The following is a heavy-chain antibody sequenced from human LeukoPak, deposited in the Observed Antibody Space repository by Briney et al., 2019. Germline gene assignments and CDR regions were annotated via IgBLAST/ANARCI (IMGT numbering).Heavy chain of an antibody. CDR2: IYYSGST. CDR3: ARGRLWFGELLGAFDI. J-gene: IGHJ3*02. CDR1: GGSISSYY. D-gene: IGHD3-10*01. Sequence: SETLSLTCTVSGGSISSYYWSWIRQPPGKGLEWIGYIYYSGSTNYNPSLKSRVTISVDTSKNQFSLKLSSVTAADTAVYYCARGRLWFGELLGAFDIWGQGTMVTVSS. V-gene: IGHV4-59*01.